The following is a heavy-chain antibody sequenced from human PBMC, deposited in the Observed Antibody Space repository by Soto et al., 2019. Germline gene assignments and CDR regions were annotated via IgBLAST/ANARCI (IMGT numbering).Heavy chain of an antibody. Sequence: GGSLRLSCAASGFTFSDFGMSWVRQAPGKGLEWVSVISASGDATYYAASVKGRFTLSRDNSKNTLYLQMNSLTVADTAVYYCAKKVTIYAVDPADYWGQGTQVTVSS. CDR1: GFTFSDFG. D-gene: IGHD3-3*01. CDR3: AKKVTIYAVDPADY. CDR2: ISASGDAT. J-gene: IGHJ4*02. V-gene: IGHV3-23*01.